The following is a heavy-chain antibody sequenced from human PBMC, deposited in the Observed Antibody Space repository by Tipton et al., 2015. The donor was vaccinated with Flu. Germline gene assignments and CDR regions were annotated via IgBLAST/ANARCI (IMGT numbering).Heavy chain of an antibody. CDR3: ARPEFASGTGSRYFVD. J-gene: IGHJ1*01. CDR2: VYHGGTT. D-gene: IGHD3-9*01. V-gene: IGHV4-38-2*02. CDR1: GYSISTRYY. Sequence: TLSLTCTVSGYSISTRYYWGWIRQPPGKGLEWIGCVYHGGTTYYNPSLKSRVAISLDTFKNQFSLKLTSVTAADTAVYYCARPEFASGTGSRYFVDWGQGTRVNVSS.